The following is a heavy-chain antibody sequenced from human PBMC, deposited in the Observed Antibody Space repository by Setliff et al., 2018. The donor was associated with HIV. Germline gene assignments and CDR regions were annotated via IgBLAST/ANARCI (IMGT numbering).Heavy chain of an antibody. J-gene: IGHJ6*03. D-gene: IGHD2-8*02. CDR1: GASISNNNDY. CDR2: ISYSGST. V-gene: IGHV4-39*07. Sequence: PSETLSLTCSVSGASISNNNDYWGWIRQPPGKGLEWIGDISYSGSTYYNPSLKTRVTISIDSSKNQFSLKLSSVTAADTAVYYCARPSRVVYAMVDYYYMDVWGKGTTVTVSS. CDR3: ARPSRVVYAMVDYYYMDV.